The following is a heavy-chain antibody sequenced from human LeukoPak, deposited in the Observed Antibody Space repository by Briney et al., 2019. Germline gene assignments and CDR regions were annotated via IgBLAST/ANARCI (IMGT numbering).Heavy chain of an antibody. V-gene: IGHV3-7*03. J-gene: IGHJ4*02. CDR2: TKQDGSEK. CDR1: GFTFSSYW. Sequence: SGGSLRLSCAVSGFTFSSYWMSWVRQAPGKGLEWVANTKQDGSEKYYVDSVKGRFTISRDNAKNSLYLQMNSLRAEDTAVYYCARPFHDYGDYTYWGQGTLVTVSS. D-gene: IGHD4-17*01. CDR3: ARPFHDYGDYTY.